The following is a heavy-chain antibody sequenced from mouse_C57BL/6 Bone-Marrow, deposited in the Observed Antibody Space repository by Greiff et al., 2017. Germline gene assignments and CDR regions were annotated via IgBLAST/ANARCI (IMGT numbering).Heavy chain of an antibody. CDR3: ARSPAYYSNHWYFDV. CDR2: IDPNSGGT. D-gene: IGHD2-5*01. CDR1: GYTFTSYW. V-gene: IGHV1-72*01. Sequence: QVQLQQPGAELVKPGASVKLSCKASGYTFTSYWMHWVKQRPGRGLERIGRIDPNSGGTKYNEKFKSKATLTVDKPSSTAYMQLSSLTSEDSAVYYCARSPAYYSNHWYFDVWGTGTTVTVSS. J-gene: IGHJ1*03.